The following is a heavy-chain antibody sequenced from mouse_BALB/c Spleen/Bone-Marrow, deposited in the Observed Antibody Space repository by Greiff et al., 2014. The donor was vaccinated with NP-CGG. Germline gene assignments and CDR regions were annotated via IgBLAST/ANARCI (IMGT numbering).Heavy chain of an antibody. CDR1: GFTFSNYG. J-gene: IGHJ3*01. Sequence: DVHLVESGGGLVKSGGSLKLSCAASGFTFSNYGMSWVRQTPEKRLEWVATISGGGSYTFYSDSVKGRFTISRDNAKNNLYLQLSSLRSEDTALYYCARHAYYDQTEVSFVYWGQGTLVTASA. D-gene: IGHD2-4*01. CDR2: ISGGGSYT. CDR3: ARHAYYDQTEVSFVY. V-gene: IGHV5-9-2*01.